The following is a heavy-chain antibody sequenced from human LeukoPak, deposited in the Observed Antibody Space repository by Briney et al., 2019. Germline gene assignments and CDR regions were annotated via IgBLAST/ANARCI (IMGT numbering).Heavy chain of an antibody. CDR3: ARDGVAPGYFDY. CDR2: IYHSGST. D-gene: IGHD5-12*01. V-gene: IGHV4-4*02. Sequence: SGTLSLTCAVSGGSISSSNWWSWVRQPPGKGLEWIEEIYHSGSTNYNPSLKSRVTISVDTSKNQFSLKLSSVTAADTAVYYCARDGVAPGYFDYWGQGTLVTVSS. CDR1: GGSISSSNW. J-gene: IGHJ4*02.